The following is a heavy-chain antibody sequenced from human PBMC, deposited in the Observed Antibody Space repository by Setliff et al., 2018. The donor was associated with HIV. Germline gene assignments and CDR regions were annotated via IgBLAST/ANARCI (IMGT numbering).Heavy chain of an antibody. V-gene: IGHV3-48*01. J-gene: IGHJ3*02. CDR3: ASQSCSVGTCYSRSFDI. Sequence: GGSLRLSCAASGFTFSNYFMNWVRQAPGKGLEWVSYITTSNTTYYADSVKGRFTISRDNVKNSLHLQMNSLRAEDTAMYYCASQSCSVGTCYSRSFDIWGQGTMVTVSS. D-gene: IGHD2-15*01. CDR1: GFTFSNYF. CDR2: ITTSNTT.